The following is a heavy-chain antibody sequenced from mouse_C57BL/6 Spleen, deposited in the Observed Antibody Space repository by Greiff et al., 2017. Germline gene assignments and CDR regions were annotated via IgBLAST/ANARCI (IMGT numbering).Heavy chain of an antibody. J-gene: IGHJ4*01. V-gene: IGHV1-59*01. D-gene: IGHD2-3*01. CDR2: IDPSDSYT. CDR1: GYSFTSYW. CDR3: ASIYDGYHGAMDY. Sequence: QVQLQQPGAELVRPGPSVKLSCKASGYSFTSYWMHWVKQRPGQGLEWIGVIDPSDSYTNYNQKFKGKATLTVDTSSSTAYMQLSSLTSEDSAVYYCASIYDGYHGAMDYWGQGTSVTVSS.